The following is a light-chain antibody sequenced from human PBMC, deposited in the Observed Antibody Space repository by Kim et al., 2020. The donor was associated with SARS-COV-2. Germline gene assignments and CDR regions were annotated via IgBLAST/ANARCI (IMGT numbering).Light chain of an antibody. CDR3: AAWDDSLSGPV. CDR2: RNN. Sequence: GQRVTISCSGRSSNIGSNYVYWYQQRPGTAPKLLSYRNNQRPSGVPDRFSGSKSGTSASLAISGLRSEDEADYYCAAWDDSLSGPVFGGGTQLTVL. V-gene: IGLV1-47*01. J-gene: IGLJ2*01. CDR1: SSNIGSNY.